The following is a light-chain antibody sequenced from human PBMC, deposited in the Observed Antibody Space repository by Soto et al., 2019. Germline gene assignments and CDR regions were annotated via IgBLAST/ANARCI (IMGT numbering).Light chain of an antibody. Sequence: IQMSHSESALSSFVGGSVTIPCGASQSISRKLNWYQQKPGAAPKLLIYAASNLQRGVPSRFSGSGSGTKFALTIASLQPDDFATYYCQQSETISGTFGPGTKVDIK. V-gene: IGKV1-39*01. CDR1: QSISRK. J-gene: IGKJ1*01. CDR3: QQSETISGT. CDR2: AAS.